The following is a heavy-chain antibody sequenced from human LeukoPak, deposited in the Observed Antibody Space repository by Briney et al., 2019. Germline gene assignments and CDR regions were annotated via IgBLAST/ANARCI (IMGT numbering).Heavy chain of an antibody. CDR3: AHRRITMTLGGFDY. J-gene: IGHJ4*02. CDR2: IYWNDDK. V-gene: IGHV2-5*01. D-gene: IGHD3-22*01. Sequence: ASGPTLVKPTQTLTLTCTFSGFSLSTSGVGVGWIRQPPGKALEWLALIYWNDDKRYSPSLKSRLTITKDTSKNQVVLTMTNMDPVDTATYYCAHRRITMTLGGFDYWGQGTLVTVSS. CDR1: GFSLSTSGVG.